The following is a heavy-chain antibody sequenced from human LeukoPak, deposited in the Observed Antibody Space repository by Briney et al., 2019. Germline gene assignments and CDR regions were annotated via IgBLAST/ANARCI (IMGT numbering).Heavy chain of an antibody. D-gene: IGHD1-14*01. V-gene: IGHV4-61*02. CDR1: GGSISSGSYC. Sequence: PSETLSLTCTVSGGSISSGSYCWSWIRQPAGKGLEWIGRIYTSGSTNYNPSLKSRVTISVDTSKNQFSLKLSSVTAADTAVYYCANLNPKNDYWGQGTLVTVSS. CDR2: IYTSGST. J-gene: IGHJ4*02. CDR3: ANLNPKNDY.